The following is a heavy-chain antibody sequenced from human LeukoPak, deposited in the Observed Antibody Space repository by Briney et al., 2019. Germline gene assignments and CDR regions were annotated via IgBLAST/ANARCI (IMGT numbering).Heavy chain of an antibody. CDR2: ISAYNGNT. CDR1: GYTFTGYY. CDR3: ASVPAAKSPPDY. D-gene: IGHD2-2*01. J-gene: IGHJ4*02. Sequence: GASVKVSCKASGYTFTGYYMHWVRQAPGQGLEWMGWISAYNGNTNYAQKLQGRVTMTTDTSTSTAYMELRSLRSDDTAVYYCASVPAAKSPPDYWGQGTLVTVSS. V-gene: IGHV1-18*04.